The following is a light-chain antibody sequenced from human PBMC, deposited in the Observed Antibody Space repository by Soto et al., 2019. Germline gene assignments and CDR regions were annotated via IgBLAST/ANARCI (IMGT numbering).Light chain of an antibody. J-gene: IGKJ1*01. CDR3: QQYYSYSST. CDR1: QSISTW. Sequence: DIQMTQSPSTLSASVGDRVTITCRASQSISTWLAWYQQKPGKAPNLLIYKASNLESGVPSRFSGSGSGTEFTLTISSLQPDDFATYYCQQYYSYSSTFGQGTKVEIK. CDR2: KAS. V-gene: IGKV1-5*03.